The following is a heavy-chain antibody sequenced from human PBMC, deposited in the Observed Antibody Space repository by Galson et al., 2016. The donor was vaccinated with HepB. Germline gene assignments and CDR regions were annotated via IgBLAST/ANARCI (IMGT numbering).Heavy chain of an antibody. CDR1: GYTFASYG. Sequence: SVKVSCKASGYTFASYGIRWVRQAPGQGLEWMGWISAYNGNTNYAQKLQGRVTMTTDTSTSTAYVELRSLRSDDTAVYYCARDWLVAVFDYWGQGTLVTVSS. CDR2: ISAYNGNT. V-gene: IGHV1-18*01. CDR3: ARDWLVAVFDY. J-gene: IGHJ4*02. D-gene: IGHD6-19*01.